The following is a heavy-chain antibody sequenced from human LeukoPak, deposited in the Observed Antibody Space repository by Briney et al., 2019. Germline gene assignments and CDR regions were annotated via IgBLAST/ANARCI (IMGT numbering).Heavy chain of an antibody. CDR1: GFTFSRYE. CDR3: ARDNGEWELDY. V-gene: IGHV3-48*03. Sequence: GGSLRLSCAASGFTFSRYEMNWVRQAPGKGLEWVSYISSSTTFIYYADSVKGRFAIFRDNAKNSLYLQMNSLRAEDTAVYYCARDNGEWELDYWGQGTLVTVSS. J-gene: IGHJ4*02. D-gene: IGHD1-26*01. CDR2: ISSSTTFI.